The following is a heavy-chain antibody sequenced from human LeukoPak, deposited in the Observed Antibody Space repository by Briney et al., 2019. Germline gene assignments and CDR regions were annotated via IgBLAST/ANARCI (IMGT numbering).Heavy chain of an antibody. Sequence: SETPSLTCAVYGGSFSGYYWSWIRQPPGKGLEWVGEITHSGSTNYSPSLKSRVTISVDTSKNKFSLKLNSVTAADTAVYYCARARESVTIDYWGQGTRVTVSS. D-gene: IGHD4-17*01. J-gene: IGHJ4*02. CDR3: ARARESVTIDY. V-gene: IGHV4-34*01. CDR1: GGSFSGYY. CDR2: ITHSGST.